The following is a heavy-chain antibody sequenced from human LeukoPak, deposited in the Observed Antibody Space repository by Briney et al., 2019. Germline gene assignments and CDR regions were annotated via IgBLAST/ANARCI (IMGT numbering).Heavy chain of an antibody. V-gene: IGHV5-51*01. J-gene: IGHJ3*02. CDR3: ARHVRFGEYPHTRPPPEENAFDI. D-gene: IGHD3-10*01. CDR2: IYPGDSDT. CDR1: GYSFTSYW. Sequence: GESLQISCKGSGYSFTSYWIDWVRQMPGKGLEWMGIIYPGDSDTRYSPSFQGQVTISADKSISTAYLQWSSLKAPDAAMYYCARHVRFGEYPHTRPPPEENAFDIWGQGTMVTVSS.